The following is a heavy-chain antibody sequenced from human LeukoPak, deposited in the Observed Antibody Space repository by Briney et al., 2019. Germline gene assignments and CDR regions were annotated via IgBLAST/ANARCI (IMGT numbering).Heavy chain of an antibody. J-gene: IGHJ4*02. CDR1: GFTFSSYS. V-gene: IGHV3-48*01. D-gene: IGHD6-13*01. Sequence: GGSLRLSCAASGFTFSSYSMNWVRQAPGKGLEWVSYISSSSSTIYYADSVKGRFTISRDNAKNSLYLQMNSLRAEDTAVYYCARENSSSLGYFDYWGQGTVVPVSS. CDR3: ARENSSSLGYFDY. CDR2: ISSSSSTI.